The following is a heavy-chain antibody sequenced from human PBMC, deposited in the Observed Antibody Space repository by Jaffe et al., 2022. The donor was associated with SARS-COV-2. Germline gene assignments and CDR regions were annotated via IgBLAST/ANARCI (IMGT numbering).Heavy chain of an antibody. D-gene: IGHD3-10*01. CDR2: IYYSGST. CDR3: ARHQGAYYYGSAPYPDFDY. Sequence: QLQLQESGPGLVKPSETLSLTCTVSGGSISSSSYYWGWIRQPPGKGLEWIGSIYYSGSTYYNPSLKSRVTISVDTSKNQFSLKLSSVTAADTAVYYCARHQGAYYYGSAPYPDFDYWGQGTLVTVSS. V-gene: IGHV4-39*01. CDR1: GGSISSSSYY. J-gene: IGHJ4*02.